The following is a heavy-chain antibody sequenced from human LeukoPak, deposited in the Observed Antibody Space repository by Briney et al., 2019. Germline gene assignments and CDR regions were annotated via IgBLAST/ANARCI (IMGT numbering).Heavy chain of an antibody. V-gene: IGHV1-46*01. CDR2: INPSGGST. CDR1: GYTFTSYY. CDR3: ARDQEIITGVLDYYGMDV. D-gene: IGHD1-20*01. J-gene: IGHJ6*02. Sequence: VASVKVSCKASGYTFTSYYMHWVRQAPGQGLEWKGIINPSGGSTSYAQKFQGRVTMTRDTSTSTVYMELSSLRSEDTAVYYCARDQEIITGVLDYYGMDVWGQGTTVIVSS.